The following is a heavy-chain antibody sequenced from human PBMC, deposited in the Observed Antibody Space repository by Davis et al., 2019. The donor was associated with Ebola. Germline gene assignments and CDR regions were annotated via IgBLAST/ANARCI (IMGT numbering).Heavy chain of an antibody. CDR1: GGSISSSNW. CDR2: IYHSGST. V-gene: IGHV4-4*02. Sequence: MPSETLSLTCAVSGGSISSSNWWSWVRQPPGKGLEWIGEIYHSGSTNYNPSLKSRVTISVDKSKNQFSLKLSSVTAADTAVYYCARDRSYDYGDYVLYYWGQGTLVTVSS. D-gene: IGHD4-17*01. J-gene: IGHJ4*02. CDR3: ARDRSYDYGDYVLYY.